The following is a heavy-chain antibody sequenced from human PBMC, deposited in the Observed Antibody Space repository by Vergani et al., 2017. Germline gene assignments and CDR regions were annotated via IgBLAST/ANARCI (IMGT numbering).Heavy chain of an antibody. J-gene: IGHJ6*02. CDR2: IRPYTGHT. D-gene: IGHD1-26*01. V-gene: IGHV1-18*01. CDR3: ARGGLYSGSWATGYGMDV. Sequence: VSCKGSSHTFQTYGISWVRQAPGKGLEWMAWIRPYTGHTIYAQKFQDRVTMTADTSTNTAYMELRSLRSDDTAVYYCARGGLYSGSWATGYGMDVWGQGTTVTVSS. CDR1: SHTFQTYG.